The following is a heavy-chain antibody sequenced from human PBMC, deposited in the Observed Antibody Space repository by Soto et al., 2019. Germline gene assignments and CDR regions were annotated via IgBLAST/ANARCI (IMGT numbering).Heavy chain of an antibody. CDR1: GFTFSSYA. CDR3: ARVESGYSYGYYDYYYGMDV. Sequence: QVQLVESGGGVVQPGRSLRLYCAASGFTFSSYAMHWVRQAPGKGLEWVAVISYDGSNKYYADSVKGRFTISRDNSKNTLYLQMNSLRAEDTAVYYCARVESGYSYGYYDYYYGMDVWGQGTTVTVSS. V-gene: IGHV3-30-3*01. D-gene: IGHD5-18*01. CDR2: ISYDGSNK. J-gene: IGHJ6*02.